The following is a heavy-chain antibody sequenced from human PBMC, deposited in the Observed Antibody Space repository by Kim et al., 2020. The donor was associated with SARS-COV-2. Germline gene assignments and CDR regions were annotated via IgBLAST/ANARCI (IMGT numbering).Heavy chain of an antibody. Sequence: GESLKISCKGSGYNFPSYWIGWVRQMPGKGLEWMGIIYLGDSDTRYSPSFQGQATISADKSTTTAYLQWSSLKASDTAMYYCARSAGPYDYYFDYWGQGTLVTVSS. V-gene: IGHV5-51*01. CDR1: GYNFPSYW. D-gene: IGHD3-16*01. CDR3: ARSAGPYDYYFDY. CDR2: IYLGDSDT. J-gene: IGHJ4*02.